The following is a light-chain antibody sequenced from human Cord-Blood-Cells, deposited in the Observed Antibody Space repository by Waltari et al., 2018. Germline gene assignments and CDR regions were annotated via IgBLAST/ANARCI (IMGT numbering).Light chain of an antibody. CDR1: QSVSSSY. CDR2: GAS. J-gene: IGKJ1*01. Sequence: EIVLTPSPGTLSLSLGARATLPSRASQSVSSSYLAWYQQKPGQAPRRLIYGASSRATGIPDRFSGSGSGTDFTLTISRLEPEDVAVYYCQQYGSSPTWTFGQGTKVEIK. CDR3: QQYGSSPTWT. V-gene: IGKV3-20*01.